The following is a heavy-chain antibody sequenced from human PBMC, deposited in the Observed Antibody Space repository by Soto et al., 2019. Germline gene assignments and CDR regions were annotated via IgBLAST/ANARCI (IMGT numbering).Heavy chain of an antibody. J-gene: IGHJ4*02. D-gene: IGHD3-10*01. CDR2: ISGSGGST. V-gene: IGHV3-23*01. CDR1: GFTFSSYA. Sequence: EVQLLESGGGLVQPGGSLRLSCAASGFTFSSYAMSWVRQAPGKGLEWVSAISGSGGSTYYADSVKGRFTISRDNSKNTRYLQMNSLRAEDTAVYYCAKAVDYYGSGSDFDYWGQGTLVTVSS. CDR3: AKAVDYYGSGSDFDY.